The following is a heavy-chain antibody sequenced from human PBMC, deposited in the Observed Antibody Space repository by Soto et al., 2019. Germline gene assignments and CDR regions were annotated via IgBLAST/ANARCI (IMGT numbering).Heavy chain of an antibody. CDR1: GFTFSSYA. CDR2: ISYDGSNK. J-gene: IGHJ6*02. Sequence: PGGSLRLSCAASGFTFSSYAMHWVRQAPGKGLEWVAVISYDGSNKYYADSVKGRFTISRDNSKNTLYLQMNSLRAEDTAVYYCAREVQLERLGYYYGMDVWGQGTTVTSP. CDR3: AREVQLERLGYYYGMDV. V-gene: IGHV3-30-3*01. D-gene: IGHD1-1*01.